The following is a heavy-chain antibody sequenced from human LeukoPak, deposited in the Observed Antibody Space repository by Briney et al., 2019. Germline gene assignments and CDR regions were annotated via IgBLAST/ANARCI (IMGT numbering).Heavy chain of an antibody. CDR1: GFTFSSYS. Sequence: GGSLRLSCAASGFTFSSYSMNWVRQAPGKGLEWVAFIRYDGSNKYYADSVKGRFTISRDNAKNSLYLQMNSLRAEDTAVYYCARDPDIVVVPAARGAFDIWGQGTMVTVSS. CDR3: ARDPDIVVVPAARGAFDI. CDR2: IRYDGSNK. D-gene: IGHD2-2*01. V-gene: IGHV3-30*02. J-gene: IGHJ3*02.